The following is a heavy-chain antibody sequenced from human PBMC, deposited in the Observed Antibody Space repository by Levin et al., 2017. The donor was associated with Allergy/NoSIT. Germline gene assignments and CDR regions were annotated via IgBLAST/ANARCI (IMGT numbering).Heavy chain of an antibody. J-gene: IGHJ4*02. CDR2: LYYTGST. V-gene: IGHV4-39*01. Sequence: SETLSLTCSVSGGSISSSSYSWAWIRQPPGKGLEWIGNLYYTGSTYYNPSLKSRLTISVDTSNNQFSLKLSSVTAADTAVYYCARRVVALTLTDYWGQGTLVTVSS. CDR1: GGSISSSSYS. CDR3: ARRVVALTLTDY. D-gene: IGHD2-15*01.